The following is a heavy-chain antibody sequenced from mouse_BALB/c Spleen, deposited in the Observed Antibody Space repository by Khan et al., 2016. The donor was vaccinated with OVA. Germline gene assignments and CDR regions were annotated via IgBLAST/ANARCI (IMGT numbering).Heavy chain of an antibody. CDR1: GYIFSSYW. J-gene: IGHJ1*01. V-gene: IGHV1-9*01. Sequence: QVRLQQSGAELMKPGASVKISCKATGYIFSSYWIEWVNQRPGHGLEWIGEILPGSGTTNYNEKFKGKATFTAETSSNTASMQLSSLTSEDSAVYYRARYGNHWNFDVWGAGTTVTVSS. CDR2: ILPGSGTT. CDR3: ARYGNHWNFDV. D-gene: IGHD2-1*01.